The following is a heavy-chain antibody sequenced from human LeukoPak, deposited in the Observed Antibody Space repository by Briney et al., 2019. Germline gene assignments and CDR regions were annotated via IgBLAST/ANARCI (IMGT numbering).Heavy chain of an antibody. CDR2: INHSGST. D-gene: IGHD6-13*01. V-gene: IGHV4-34*01. CDR3: ARRLRRGVYQVNFDY. CDR1: GGSFSGYY. Sequence: SETLSLTCAVYGGSFSGYYWSWIRQPPGKGLEWIGEINHSGSTNYNPSLKSRVTISVDTSKNQFSLKLSSVTAADTAVYYCARRLRRGVYQVNFDYWGQGTLVTVSS. J-gene: IGHJ4*02.